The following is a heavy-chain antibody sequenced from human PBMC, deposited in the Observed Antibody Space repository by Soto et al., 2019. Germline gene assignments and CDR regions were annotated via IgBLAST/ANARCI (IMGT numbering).Heavy chain of an antibody. Sequence: GGSLRLSCAASGFTFSDYYMSWIHQAPGKXLEWVSYISSSGSTIYYADSVKGRFTISRHNAKNSLYLQMNSLRAEDTAVYYCARETGYSSGYSDYYYYGMDVWGQGTTVTVSS. CDR2: ISSSGSTI. V-gene: IGHV3-11*01. D-gene: IGHD3-22*01. CDR3: ARETGYSSGYSDYYYYGMDV. CDR1: GFTFSDYY. J-gene: IGHJ6*02.